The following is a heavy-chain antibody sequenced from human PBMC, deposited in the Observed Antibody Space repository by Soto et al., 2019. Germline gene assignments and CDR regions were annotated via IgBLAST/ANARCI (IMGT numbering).Heavy chain of an antibody. CDR3: ARDQGGYSYGEGVDY. CDR1: GFTFSSYA. D-gene: IGHD5-18*01. J-gene: IGHJ4*02. CDR2: ISYDGSNK. Sequence: GGSLRLSCAASGFTFSSYAMHWVRQAPGKGLEWVAVISYDGSNKYYADSVKGRFTISRDNSKNTLYLQMNSLRAEDTAVYYCARDQGGYSYGEGVDYWGQGTLVTVSS. V-gene: IGHV3-30-3*01.